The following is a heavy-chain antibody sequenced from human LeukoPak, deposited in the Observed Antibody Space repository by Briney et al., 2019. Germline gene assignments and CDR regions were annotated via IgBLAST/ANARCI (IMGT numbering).Heavy chain of an antibody. J-gene: IGHJ6*03. CDR1: GYTFTNYY. CDR2: INPSGGST. V-gene: IGHV1-46*01. CDR3: ARSFGASQQYTSSWNYYYMDV. D-gene: IGHD6-13*01. Sequence: GALVKVSCKASGYTFTNYYVHWVRQAPGQGLEWMGIINPSGGSTSYPQKFQGRVTMTRDMSTSTVYMELSSLRSEDTAVFYCARSFGASQQYTSSWNYYYMDVWGEGTTVTVSS.